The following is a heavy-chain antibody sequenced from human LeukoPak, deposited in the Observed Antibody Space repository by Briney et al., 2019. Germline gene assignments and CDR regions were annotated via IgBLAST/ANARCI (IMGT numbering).Heavy chain of an antibody. CDR1: GFTVSSSY. J-gene: IGHJ5*02. D-gene: IGHD4-23*01. CDR2: IYSAGNT. Sequence: QPGGSLRLSCAASGFTVSSSYMSWARQAPGKGLEWVSVIYSAGNTYYADSVKGRFTISRDNSKNTLYLQMNSLRAEDTAVYYCARDRWPQNWFDPWGQGTLVTVSS. V-gene: IGHV3-53*01. CDR3: ARDRWPQNWFDP.